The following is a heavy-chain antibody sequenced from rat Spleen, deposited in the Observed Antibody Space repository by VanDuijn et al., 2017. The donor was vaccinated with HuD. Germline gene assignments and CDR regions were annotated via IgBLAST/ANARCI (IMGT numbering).Heavy chain of an antibody. CDR2: ITYDGSST. D-gene: IGHD3-2*01. CDR1: GFTFSDYN. V-gene: IGHV5-7*01. Sequence: EVQLVESDGGLVQPGKSLKLSCAASGFTFSDYNMAWVRQAPRKGLEWVAIITYDGSSTYYRDSVKGRFTISRDNAESTLYLQMDSLRSEDTATYYCTRARTAYYFDYWGQGVMVTVSS. CDR3: TRARTAYYFDY. J-gene: IGHJ2*01.